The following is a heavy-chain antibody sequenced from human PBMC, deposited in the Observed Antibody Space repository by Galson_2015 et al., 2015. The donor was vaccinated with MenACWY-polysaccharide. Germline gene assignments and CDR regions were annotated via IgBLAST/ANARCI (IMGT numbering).Heavy chain of an antibody. CDR2: TYYRSRWYN. V-gene: IGHV6-1*01. D-gene: IGHD6-19*01. Sequence: RQSPSRGLEWLGRTYYRSRWYNDYATSVKSRISIKADTPKNQFSLQLNSVTPEDTALYYCTRSIHISGWGGDFESWGQGTLVTVSS. CDR3: TRSIHISGWGGDFES. J-gene: IGHJ4*02.